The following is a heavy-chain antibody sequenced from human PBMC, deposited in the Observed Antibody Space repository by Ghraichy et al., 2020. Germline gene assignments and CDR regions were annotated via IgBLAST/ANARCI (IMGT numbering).Heavy chain of an antibody. CDR1: GFTFSSYS. J-gene: IGHJ3*02. D-gene: IGHD2-21*02. CDR2: ISSSSSTI. Sequence: GGSLRLSCAASGFTFSSYSMNWVRQAPGKGLEWVSYISSSSSTIYYADSVKGRFTISRDNAKNSLYLQMNSLRDDDTAVYYCAREWMSMGGDCYYTYDFDIWGQGTMVTVSS. CDR3: AREWMSMGGDCYYTYDFDI. V-gene: IGHV3-48*02.